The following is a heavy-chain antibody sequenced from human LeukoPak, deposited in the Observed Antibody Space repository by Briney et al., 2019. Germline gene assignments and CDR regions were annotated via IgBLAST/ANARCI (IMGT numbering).Heavy chain of an antibody. CDR3: ARDRIVVVTSTFDH. CDR2: ISSSSSYI. Sequence: GGSLRLSCAASGFTFSSYSMNWVRQAPGKGLEWVSSISSSSSYIYYADSVKGRFTISRDNAKNSLYLQMNSLSAEDTAVYYCARDRIVVVTSTFDHWGQGILVTVSS. D-gene: IGHD2-21*02. J-gene: IGHJ4*01. CDR1: GFTFSSYS. V-gene: IGHV3-21*01.